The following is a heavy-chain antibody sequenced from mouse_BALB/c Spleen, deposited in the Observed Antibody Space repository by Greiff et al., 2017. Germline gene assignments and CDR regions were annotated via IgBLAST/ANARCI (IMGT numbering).Heavy chain of an antibody. Sequence: QVQLKQSGAELARPGASVKMSCKASGYTFTSYTMHWVKQRPGQGLEWIGYINPSSGYTNYNQKFKDKATLTADKSSSTAYMQLSSLTSEDSAVYYCASDDGYSGFAYWGQGTLVTVSA. CDR1: GYTFTSYT. D-gene: IGHD2-3*01. CDR2: INPSSGYT. J-gene: IGHJ3*01. CDR3: ASDDGYSGFAY. V-gene: IGHV1-4*01.